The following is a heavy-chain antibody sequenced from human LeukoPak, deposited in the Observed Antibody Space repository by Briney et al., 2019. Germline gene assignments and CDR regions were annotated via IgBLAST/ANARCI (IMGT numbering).Heavy chain of an antibody. CDR2: INPNSGGT. J-gene: IGHJ6*03. CDR3: ARARLTYCSGGSCYSGSYMDV. V-gene: IGHV1-2*02. D-gene: IGHD2-15*01. Sequence: ASVTVSCKSSGYTFTVYYMHWVRQAPGQGLEWMGWINPNSGGTNYPQKFQGRVTMNRDTPIRTAYMELSRLRSDDTAVYYCARARLTYCSGGSCYSGSYMDVWGKGTTVTVSS. CDR1: GYTFTVYY.